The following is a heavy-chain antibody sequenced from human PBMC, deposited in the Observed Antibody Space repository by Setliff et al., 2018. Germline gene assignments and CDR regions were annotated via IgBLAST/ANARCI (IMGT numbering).Heavy chain of an antibody. D-gene: IGHD1-1*01. CDR2: IYFGGNT. Sequence: SETLSLTCTVPGGSISDNGYFWGWVRQPPGKGLEWIGNIYFGGNTYFNPSFKSRVTMSIDTSNSQFSLKLSSVTAADTAIYYCARDGTYRYFDYWGQGALVTVSS. CDR3: ARDGTYRYFDY. V-gene: IGHV4-39*07. J-gene: IGHJ4*02. CDR1: GGSISDNGYF.